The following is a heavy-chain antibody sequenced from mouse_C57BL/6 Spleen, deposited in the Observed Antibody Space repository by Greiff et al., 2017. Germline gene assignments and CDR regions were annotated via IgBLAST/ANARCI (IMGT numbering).Heavy chain of an antibody. CDR1: GFTFTDYY. D-gene: IGHD2-4*01. CDR2: IDPEDGDT. Sequence: EVQLQQSGAELVKPGASVKLSCTASGFTFTDYYMHWVKQRTEQGLEWIGRIDPEDGDTKYAPKFQGKATITADTSSSTAYLQLSSLTSEDTAVYYCASDDYDDLCYWGQGTTLTVAT. V-gene: IGHV14-2*01. J-gene: IGHJ2*01. CDR3: ASDDYDDLCY.